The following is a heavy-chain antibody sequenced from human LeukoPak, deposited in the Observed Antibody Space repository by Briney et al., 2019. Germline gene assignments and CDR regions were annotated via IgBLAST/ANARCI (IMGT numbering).Heavy chain of an antibody. J-gene: IGHJ6*02. CDR3: TRHSDSGPFYYGSGSSYYYYGMDV. CDR1: GFTFSGSA. CDR2: IRSKANSYAT. V-gene: IGHV3-73*01. D-gene: IGHD3-10*01. Sequence: GGSLRLSCAASGFTFSGSAMHWVRQASGKGLEWVGRIRSKANSYATAYAASVKGRFTISRDDSKNTAYLQMNSLKTEDTAVYYCTRHSDSGPFYYGSGSSYYYYGMDVWGQGTTVTVSS.